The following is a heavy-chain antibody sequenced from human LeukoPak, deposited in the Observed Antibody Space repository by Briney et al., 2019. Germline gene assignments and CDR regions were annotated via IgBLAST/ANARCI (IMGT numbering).Heavy chain of an antibody. CDR3: AGDDYRAAYAFDI. Sequence: SESLSLTCTVSGGSISSYYWSWIRQPPGKGLEWIGYIYYSGSTNYNPSLKSRVTISVDTSKNQFSLKLSSVTAADTAVYYCAGDDYRAAYAFDIWGQGTMVTVSS. V-gene: IGHV4-59*08. J-gene: IGHJ3*02. D-gene: IGHD4-11*01. CDR1: GGSISSYY. CDR2: IYYSGST.